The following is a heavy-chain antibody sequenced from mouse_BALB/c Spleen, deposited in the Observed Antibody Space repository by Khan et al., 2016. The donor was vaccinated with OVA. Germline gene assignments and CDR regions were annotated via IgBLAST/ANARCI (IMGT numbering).Heavy chain of an antibody. CDR3: ASGGYWYFDV. V-gene: IGHV9-3-1*01. CDR2: INTYTGEP. J-gene: IGHJ1*01. D-gene: IGHD1-1*02. CDR1: GYTFTNYG. Sequence: QIQLVQSGPELKKPGETVKTSCKASGYTFTNYGMNWVKQAPGKGLKWMGWINTYTGEPTYVDDFKGRFAFSLETSASTAYLQINNLKNEDAATYFCASGGYWYFDVWGAGTTVTVSS.